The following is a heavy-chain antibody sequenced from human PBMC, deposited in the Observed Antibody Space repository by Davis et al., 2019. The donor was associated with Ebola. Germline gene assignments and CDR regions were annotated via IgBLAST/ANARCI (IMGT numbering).Heavy chain of an antibody. D-gene: IGHD2/OR15-2a*01. CDR2: ILKDATIE. J-gene: IGHJ6*02. V-gene: IGHV3-30-3*01. Sequence: GGSLRLSCAASGFTFRTYAMHWVRQAPGKRLKWVAVILKDATIEYYADPMKGRFTISRDNSKNTLYLQMNSLRAEDTAVYYCARAHVVMLPVPTSHGMDVWGQGTTVTVSS. CDR1: GFTFRTYA. CDR3: ARAHVVMLPVPTSHGMDV.